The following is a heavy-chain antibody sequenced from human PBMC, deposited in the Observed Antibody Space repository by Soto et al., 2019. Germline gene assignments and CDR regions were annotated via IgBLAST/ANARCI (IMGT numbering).Heavy chain of an antibody. CDR1: GFTFGGNA. V-gene: IGHV3-23*01. CDR2: LSGGGVST. Sequence: VQLLESGGGLVQPGGSLRLSCAASGFTFGGNAMSWVRQAPGKGLEWVSGLSGGGVSTYYAASVRGRFTISRDNWKNTLYLQMNSLRAEDTAVYYCAKSIGPDYGYSNWYFDLWGRGTLVTVSS. J-gene: IGHJ2*01. D-gene: IGHD4-17*01. CDR3: AKSIGPDYGYSNWYFDL.